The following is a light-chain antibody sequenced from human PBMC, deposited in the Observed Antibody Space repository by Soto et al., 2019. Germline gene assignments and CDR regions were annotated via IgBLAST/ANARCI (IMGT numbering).Light chain of an antibody. CDR1: QSVGIK. J-gene: IGKJ1*01. Sequence: EKVMTQSPATLSVSPGGRATLSCRASQSVGIKLGWYQQRPGQAPRLIIYDASTRAAGIPARFSGSGSGTEFVLTLSSLQSEDFAVYYCHQYNDWPMWTFGQGTKVEIK. CDR2: DAS. V-gene: IGKV3-15*01. CDR3: HQYNDWPMWT.